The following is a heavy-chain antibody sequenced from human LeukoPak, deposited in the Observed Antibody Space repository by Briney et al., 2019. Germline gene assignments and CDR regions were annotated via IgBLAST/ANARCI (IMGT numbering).Heavy chain of an antibody. V-gene: IGHV4-34*01. D-gene: IGHD2-2*01. CDR1: GGSFSGYY. CDR3: ARGHPGSIVPAAHLTAAVFDY. Sequence: SETLSLTCAVYGGSFSGYYWSWIRQPPGKGLEWIGEINHSESTNYNPSLESRVTISVDTSKNQFSLKLSSVTAADTAVYYCARGHPGSIVPAAHLTAAVFDYWGQGTLVTVSS. J-gene: IGHJ4*02. CDR2: INHSEST.